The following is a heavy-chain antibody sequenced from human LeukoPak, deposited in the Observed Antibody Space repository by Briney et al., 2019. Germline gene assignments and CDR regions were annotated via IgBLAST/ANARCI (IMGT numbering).Heavy chain of an antibody. Sequence: QTGGSLRLSCAASGFTFSSYWMSWVRQAPGKGLEWVSGISWNSGSIGYADSVKGRFTISRDNAKNSLYLQMNSLRAEDTALYYCAKDISSLLGYYDSSGYPDYWGQGTLVTVSS. CDR1: GFTFSSYW. CDR2: ISWNSGSI. D-gene: IGHD3-22*01. J-gene: IGHJ4*02. V-gene: IGHV3-9*01. CDR3: AKDISSLLGYYDSSGYPDY.